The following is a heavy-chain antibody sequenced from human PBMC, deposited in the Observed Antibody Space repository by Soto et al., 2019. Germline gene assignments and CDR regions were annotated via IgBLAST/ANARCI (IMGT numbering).Heavy chain of an antibody. CDR1: GDSISGSQW. V-gene: IGHV4-4*02. CDR2: ISHTGTT. Sequence: PSETLSLTCAVSGDSISGSQWWSWVRLPPGKGLEWIGEISHTGTTNYNPSLKSRVTMSVDKPKNQFSLNLTSVTAADTAVYYCARDDDYLCYWGQGTLVTVSS. CDR3: ARDDDYLCY. J-gene: IGHJ4*02.